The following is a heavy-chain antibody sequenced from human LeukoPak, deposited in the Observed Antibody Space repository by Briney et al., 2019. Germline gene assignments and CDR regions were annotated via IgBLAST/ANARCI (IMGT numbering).Heavy chain of an antibody. J-gene: IGHJ6*03. CDR2: IYTSGST. CDR1: GGSISSGNYY. Sequence: SETLSLTRTVSGGSISSGNYYWSWIRQPAGKGLEWIGHIYTSGSTNYNPSLKSRVTISIDTSKNQFSLQLSSVTAADTAVYYCARGGYNSYYYYYYMDVWGKGTTVTVSS. V-gene: IGHV4-61*09. D-gene: IGHD5-24*01. CDR3: ARGGYNSYYYYYYMDV.